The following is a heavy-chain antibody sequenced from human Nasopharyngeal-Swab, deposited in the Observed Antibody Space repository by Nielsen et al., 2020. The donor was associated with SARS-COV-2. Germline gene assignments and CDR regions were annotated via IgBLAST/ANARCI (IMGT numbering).Heavy chain of an antibody. CDR1: GYTFTSYD. CDR2: MNPNSGNT. Sequence: ASVKVSCKASGYTFTSYDINWVRQATGQGLEWMGWMNPNSGNTGYAQKFRGRVTMTRNTSISTAYMELSSLRSEDTAVYYCARLSNYDFWSGYYAYMDVWGKGTTVTVSS. V-gene: IGHV1-8*01. J-gene: IGHJ6*03. CDR3: ARLSNYDFWSGYYAYMDV. D-gene: IGHD3-3*01.